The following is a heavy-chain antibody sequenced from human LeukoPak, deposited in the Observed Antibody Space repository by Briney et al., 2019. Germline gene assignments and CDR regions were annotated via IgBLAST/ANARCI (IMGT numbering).Heavy chain of an antibody. Sequence: GGSLRLSCAASGFTFSSYAIHWVRQAPGKGLEWVAVISYDGSNKYYADSVKGRFTISRDNSKNTLYLQMNSLRAEDTAVYYCARFHVTFFDYWGQGTLVTVSS. V-gene: IGHV3-30-3*01. CDR3: ARFHVTFFDY. J-gene: IGHJ4*02. CDR1: GFTFSSYA. D-gene: IGHD2-21*02. CDR2: ISYDGSNK.